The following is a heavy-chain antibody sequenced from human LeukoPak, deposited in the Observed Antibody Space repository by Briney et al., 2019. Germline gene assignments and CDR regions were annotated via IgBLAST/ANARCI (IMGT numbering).Heavy chain of an antibody. J-gene: IGHJ4*02. CDR3: ARDHYHKIHSVMVTAPDY. D-gene: IGHD2-21*02. CDR2: INPTGGST. V-gene: IGHV1-46*01. Sequence: ASVKVSCKASGYTFTSYYMHWGRQAPGEGLEWMGIINPTGGSTSYAQKFQGRVTMTRDTSTSTVYMELRSLRSEDTAVYYCARDHYHKIHSVMVTAPDYWGQGTLVIVSS. CDR1: GYTFTSYY.